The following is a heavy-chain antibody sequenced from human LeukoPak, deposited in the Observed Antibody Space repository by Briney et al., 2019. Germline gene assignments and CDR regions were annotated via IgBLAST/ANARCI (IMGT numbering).Heavy chain of an antibody. CDR1: GFTFSSYA. CDR3: AEDETRVPH. CDR2: ISGSGDST. D-gene: IGHD2-2*01. J-gene: IGHJ4*02. V-gene: IGHV3-23*01. Sequence: GGSLRLSCAASGFTFSSYAMNWVRQAPGKGLEWVSAISGSGDSTYSADSVKGRFTISRDNSKNTLYLQMNSLRAEDTAVYYCAEDETRVPHWGQGTLVTVSS.